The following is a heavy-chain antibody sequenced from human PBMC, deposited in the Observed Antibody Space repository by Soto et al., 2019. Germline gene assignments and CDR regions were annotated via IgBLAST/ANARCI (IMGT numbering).Heavy chain of an antibody. Sequence: GGSLRLSCAASGFRDGFPFSDYDMHWVRQAPGKGLEGVALISFDGSTKNYVDSVEGRFTISRDNSRDTLFLQMDSLRPEDTAVYYCAKNSFSGSKRILDSWGQGTLVTVSS. V-gene: IGHV3-30*18. CDR2: ISFDGSTK. CDR3: AKNSFSGSKRILDS. J-gene: IGHJ4*02. CDR1: GFRDGFPFSDYD. D-gene: IGHD1-26*01.